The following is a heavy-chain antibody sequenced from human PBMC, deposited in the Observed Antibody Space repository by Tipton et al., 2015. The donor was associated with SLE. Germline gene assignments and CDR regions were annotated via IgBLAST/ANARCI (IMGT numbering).Heavy chain of an antibody. CDR1: GFTLRSYE. D-gene: IGHD3-22*01. V-gene: IGHV3-48*03. J-gene: IGHJ4*02. Sequence: SLRLSCADSGFTLRSYEINWVRQAPGKGLEWISYISSSGTTIYYSDSVKGRFTISRDNSKNTLYLQLSSLRPEDTAVYYCAKNQDNYYDTSGYDYWGQGTLVTVSS. CDR3: AKNQDNYYDTSGYDY. CDR2: ISSSGTTI.